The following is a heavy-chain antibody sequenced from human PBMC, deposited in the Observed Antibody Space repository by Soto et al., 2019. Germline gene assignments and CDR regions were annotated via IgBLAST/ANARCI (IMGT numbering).Heavy chain of an antibody. D-gene: IGHD6-6*01. CDR3: ARDLWDRIAARPPHHYYYGMDV. J-gene: IGHJ6*02. V-gene: IGHV3-23*01. Sequence: GGSLRLSCAASGFTLSSYAMSWVRQAPGKGLEWVSTFSGTGGYTYYADSVKGRFTISRDDSKNTLFLHMNSLRAEDTAVYYCARDLWDRIAARPPHHYYYGMDVWGQGTTVTVSS. CDR1: GFTLSSYA. CDR2: FSGTGGYT.